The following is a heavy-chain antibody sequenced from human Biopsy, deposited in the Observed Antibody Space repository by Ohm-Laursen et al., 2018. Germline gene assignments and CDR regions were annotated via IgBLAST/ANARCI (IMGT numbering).Heavy chain of an antibody. Sequence: SSVKVSCNAPGGTFSNYGVNWVRQAPGQGLEWLGGNIPILGTGNYAQKFQDRVTVAADTSTSTATMELHSLRSDDTAVYYCATKLTGYFHHWGQGTLVIVSS. D-gene: IGHD3-9*01. CDR1: GGTFSNYG. CDR3: ATKLTGYFHH. CDR2: NIPILGTG. V-gene: IGHV1-69*06. J-gene: IGHJ1*01.